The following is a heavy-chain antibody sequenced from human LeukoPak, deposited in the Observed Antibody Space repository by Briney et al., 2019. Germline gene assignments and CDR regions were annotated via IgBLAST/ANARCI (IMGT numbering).Heavy chain of an antibody. V-gene: IGHV1-18*01. J-gene: IGHJ4*02. Sequence: ASVKVSCKAAGYTFSSYGITWVRQAPGQALEWMGWMSCSNDNTNYAQKLQGRVTMTTDTSTSTAYMELRSLRSGDTAIYYCARLYRFYNSWPYFDYWGQGTLVTVSS. D-gene: IGHD6-13*01. CDR2: MSCSNDNT. CDR1: GYTFSSYG. CDR3: ARLYRFYNSWPYFDY.